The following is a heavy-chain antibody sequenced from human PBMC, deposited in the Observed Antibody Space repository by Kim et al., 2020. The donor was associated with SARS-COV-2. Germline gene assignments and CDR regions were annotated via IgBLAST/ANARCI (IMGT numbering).Heavy chain of an antibody. D-gene: IGHD6-25*01. J-gene: IGHJ2*01. CDR3: ARDPPDGFWYFDF. V-gene: IGHV3-48*03. Sequence: YADSVRGRFTVSRDDAKNSVFLQMNSLRVEDTAIYYCARDPPDGFWYFDFWGQGTQVTVSS.